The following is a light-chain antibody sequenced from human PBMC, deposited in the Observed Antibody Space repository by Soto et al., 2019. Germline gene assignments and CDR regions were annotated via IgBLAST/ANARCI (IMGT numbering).Light chain of an antibody. CDR2: EVN. V-gene: IGLV2-8*01. Sequence: QSALTQPPSASGSPGQSVTISCTGTSSDVGAYNYVSWYQQHPGKAPKLMIYEVNKRPSGVPDRFSGSKSGNTASLTVSGHEAEDEGDYYCSSDAGSKRVFGTGTKLTVL. CDR1: SSDVGAYNY. CDR3: SSDAGSKRV. J-gene: IGLJ1*01.